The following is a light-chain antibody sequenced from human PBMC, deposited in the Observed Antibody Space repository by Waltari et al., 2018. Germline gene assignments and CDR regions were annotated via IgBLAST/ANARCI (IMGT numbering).Light chain of an antibody. V-gene: IGKV4-1*01. CDR1: QSVLYSSNNNNY. J-gene: IGKJ3*01. Sequence: DIVMTQSPDSLAVSLGARATLKCKSSQSVLYSSNNNNYLAWYQQKPGQPPKLLIYWASTRESGVPDRFSGSGSGTDFTLTISSLQAEDVAVYYCQQYYSTPLTFGPGTKVDIK. CDR2: WAS. CDR3: QQYYSTPLT.